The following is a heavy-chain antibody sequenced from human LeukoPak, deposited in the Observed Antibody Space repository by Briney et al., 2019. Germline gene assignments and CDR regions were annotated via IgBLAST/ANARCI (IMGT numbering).Heavy chain of an antibody. Sequence: GGSLRLSCAASRFTFSSYSMSWVRQAPGKGLEWVANMKYDGSEKYYVDSVKGRFTISGDNAKNSLYLQMNSLRAEDTAVYYCARDIEAAGLFLDYWGQGTLVTVSS. D-gene: IGHD6-13*01. V-gene: IGHV3-7*01. CDR3: ARDIEAAGLFLDY. CDR2: MKYDGSEK. CDR1: RFTFSSYS. J-gene: IGHJ4*02.